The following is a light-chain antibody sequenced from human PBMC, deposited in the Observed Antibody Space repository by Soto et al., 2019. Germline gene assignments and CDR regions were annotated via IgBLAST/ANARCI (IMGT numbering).Light chain of an antibody. CDR3: QQYRDSLGT. CDR1: QSVISTY. CDR2: GAS. V-gene: IGKV3-20*01. Sequence: EIVLTQSPGTLSLSPGERATLSCRASQSVISTYLAWYQQKPGQAPRLLIYGASSSATGIPDRFSGSGSGTYFTPTISRLEPEDFAVYYCQQYRDSLGTFGQGTKVEIK. J-gene: IGKJ1*01.